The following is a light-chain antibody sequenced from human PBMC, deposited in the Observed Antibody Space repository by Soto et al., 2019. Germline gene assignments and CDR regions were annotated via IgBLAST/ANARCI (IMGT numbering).Light chain of an antibody. CDR2: DAS. Sequence: EVVLTQSPATLSLSPGEGATLSCRASQSVSNYLAWYQQRPGQAPRLLICDASSRDTGIPARFSGSGSGTDFTLSITSLEPEDFAVYYCQQRSNWIFTFGPGTIVDIK. V-gene: IGKV3-11*01. J-gene: IGKJ3*01. CDR3: QQRSNWIFT. CDR1: QSVSNY.